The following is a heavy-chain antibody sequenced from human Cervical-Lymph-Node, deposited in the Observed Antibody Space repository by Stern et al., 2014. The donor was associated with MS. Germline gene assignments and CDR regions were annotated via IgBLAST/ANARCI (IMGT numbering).Heavy chain of an antibody. Sequence: QVQLQESGPGLVKPSQTLSLTCTVSGGSISSGSYYWSWIRQPAGKGLEWIGRIYTSGSTNYNPSLKMRVTISVDTSKTHFPLKLSFVTAADTAVYYCARDSITGTTTYDYWGQGTLVTVSS. V-gene: IGHV4-61*02. CDR3: ARDSITGTTTYDY. CDR2: IYTSGST. CDR1: GGSISSGSYY. J-gene: IGHJ4*02. D-gene: IGHD1-20*01.